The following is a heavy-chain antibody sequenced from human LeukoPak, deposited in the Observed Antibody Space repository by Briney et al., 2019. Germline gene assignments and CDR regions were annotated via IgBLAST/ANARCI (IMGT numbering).Heavy chain of an antibody. V-gene: IGHV4-59*01. J-gene: IGHJ5*02. D-gene: IGHD5-12*01. CDR1: GGSISSYY. CDR2: IYYSGSN. CDR3: AREVADSSYYFWFDP. Sequence: SETLSLTCTVSGGSISSYYWSWIRQPPGKGLEWMGYIYYSGSNNYNPSLKSRVTISVDTSKNQFSLKLSSVTAADTAVYYCAREVADSSYYFWFDPWGQGTLVTVSS.